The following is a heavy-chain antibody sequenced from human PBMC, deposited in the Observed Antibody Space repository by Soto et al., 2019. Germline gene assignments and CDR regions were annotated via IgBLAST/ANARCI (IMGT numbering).Heavy chain of an antibody. J-gene: IGHJ3*02. CDR2: ISAYNGNT. CDR3: ARDWGDSSSYAFYI. CDR1: GYTFTSYG. D-gene: IGHD6-6*01. Sequence: QVQLVQSGAEVKKPGASVKVSCKASGYTFTSYGISWVRQAPGQGLEWMGWISAYNGNTNYAQKLQGRVTMTTDTSPSKAYMGLRSLRSDDTAVYYCARDWGDSSSYAFYILGQGTMVTVSS. V-gene: IGHV1-18*01.